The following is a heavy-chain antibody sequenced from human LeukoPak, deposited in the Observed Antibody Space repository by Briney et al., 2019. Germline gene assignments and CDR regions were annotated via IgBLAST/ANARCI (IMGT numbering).Heavy chain of an antibody. Sequence: GGSLRLSCAASGFTFSSYWMSWVRQAPGKGLEWVANIKQDGSEKYYVDSVKGRFTISRDNAKNSLYLQMNSLRAEGTAVYYCARDVIGIAVAGLDVWGQGTTVTVSS. CDR3: ARDVIGIAVAGLDV. J-gene: IGHJ6*02. CDR1: GFTFSSYW. V-gene: IGHV3-7*01. CDR2: IKQDGSEK. D-gene: IGHD6-19*01.